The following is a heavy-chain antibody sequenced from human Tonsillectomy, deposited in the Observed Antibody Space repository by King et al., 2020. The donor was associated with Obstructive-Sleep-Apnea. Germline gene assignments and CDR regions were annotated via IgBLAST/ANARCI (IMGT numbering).Heavy chain of an antibody. D-gene: IGHD5-18*01. CDR3: ARSSPRGYSPKSHYYYGMDV. V-gene: IGHV1-69*04. CDR1: GGTFSSYA. Sequence: QLVQSGAEVKKPGSSVKVSCKASGGTFSSYAISWVRQAPGQGLEWMGGIIPILGIANYAQKFQGRVTITADKSTSTAYMELSSLRSEDTAVYYCARSSPRGYSPKSHYYYGMDVWGEGTTVTVSS. J-gene: IGHJ6*04. CDR2: IIPILGIA.